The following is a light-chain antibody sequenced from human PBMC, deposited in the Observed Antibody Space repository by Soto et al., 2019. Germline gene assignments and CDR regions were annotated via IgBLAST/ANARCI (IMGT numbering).Light chain of an antibody. CDR2: SAS. J-gene: IGKJ3*01. CDR1: QSISRY. Sequence: DIQMTQSPSSLSASVGDRVTVTCRAGQSISRYLNWYQQRPGKALNLLIYSASSLQTGVPSRFSGSGSGTDFTLTITNLQPEDFATYYCQQSYNGPFTFGPGTKVDIK. V-gene: IGKV1-39*01. CDR3: QQSYNGPFT.